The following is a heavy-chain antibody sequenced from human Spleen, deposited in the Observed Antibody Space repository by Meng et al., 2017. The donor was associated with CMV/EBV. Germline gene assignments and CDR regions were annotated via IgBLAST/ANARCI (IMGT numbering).Heavy chain of an antibody. D-gene: IGHD2-15*01. CDR2: FSQSGST. CDR1: VGSIAISNW. J-gene: IGHJ4*02. Sequence: SETLSLTCAVSVGSIAISNWWSWVRQPPGKGLEWIGEFSQSGSTNYSPSLKSRVTMSLDKSKNQFSLQLRSVTAADTAVYYCATQDAFCSVFWGQGALVTVSS. V-gene: IGHV4-4*02. CDR3: ATQDAFCSVF.